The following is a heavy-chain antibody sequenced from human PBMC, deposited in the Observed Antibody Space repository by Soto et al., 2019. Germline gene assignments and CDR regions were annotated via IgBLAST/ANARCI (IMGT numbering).Heavy chain of an antibody. Sequence: EVQLVESGGGLVQPGGSLRLSCAASEFTFNNYWMHWVRQVPGRGLEWVSRINTDGGTTNYADSVMGRFTISRDNADNTVYLQMNSLRAEDTAVYYCARGIYLKYGLDVWGQGATVTVSS. V-gene: IGHV3-74*01. J-gene: IGHJ6*02. CDR2: INTDGGTT. CDR1: EFTFNNYW. CDR3: ARGIYLKYGLDV. D-gene: IGHD3-16*02.